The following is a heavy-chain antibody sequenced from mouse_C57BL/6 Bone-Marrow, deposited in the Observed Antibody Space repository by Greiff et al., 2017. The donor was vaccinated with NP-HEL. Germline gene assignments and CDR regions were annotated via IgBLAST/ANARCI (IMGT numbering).Heavy chain of an antibody. CDR1: GFTFTTYA. Sequence: EVKLMESGGGLVQPKGSLKLSCAASGFTFTTYAMHWVRQAPGKGLEWVARIRRKSSNYATYYADSVKDRFTISRDDSQSMLYLQMNNLKTEDTAMYFCVAIRGWYFDVWGTGTTVTVSS. J-gene: IGHJ1*03. CDR3: VAIRGWYFDV. D-gene: IGHD2-4*01. CDR2: IRRKSSNYAT. V-gene: IGHV10-3*01.